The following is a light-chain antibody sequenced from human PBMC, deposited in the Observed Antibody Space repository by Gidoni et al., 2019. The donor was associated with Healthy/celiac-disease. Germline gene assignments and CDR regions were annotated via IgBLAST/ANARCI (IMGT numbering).Light chain of an antibody. V-gene: IGKV3-15*01. J-gene: IGKJ4*01. Sequence: DIVMTQSPATLSVSPGERATLSCRASQSVSSNLAWYQQKPGQAPRLRIYGASTRATGIPARFSGSGSGTEFTLTISSLQSEDFAVYYCQQYNNWPPGAFGGGTKVEIK. CDR1: QSVSSN. CDR2: GAS. CDR3: QQYNNWPPGA.